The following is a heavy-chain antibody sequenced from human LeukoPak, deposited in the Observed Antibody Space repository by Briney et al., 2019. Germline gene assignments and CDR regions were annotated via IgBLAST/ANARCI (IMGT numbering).Heavy chain of an antibody. J-gene: IGHJ4*02. V-gene: IGHV3-48*01. D-gene: IGHD3-22*01. CDR2: ISSSGGTM. CDR1: GFTFSTYN. Sequence: GGSLRLSCAASGFTFSTYNMNWVRQAPGKGLEWVAYISSSGGTMYYADSVKGRFTISRDNSKNTLYLQMNSLRAEDTAVYYCAKGTLVYYYDSSGYYGVYWGQGTLVTVSS. CDR3: AKGTLVYYYDSSGYYGVY.